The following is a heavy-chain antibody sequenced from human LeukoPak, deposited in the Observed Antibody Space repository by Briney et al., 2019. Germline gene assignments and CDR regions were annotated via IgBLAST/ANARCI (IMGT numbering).Heavy chain of an antibody. V-gene: IGHV3-20*04. CDR3: ARTVRRPGAFDI. CDR2: INWNGGST. D-gene: IGHD3-10*01. CDR1: GFTFDDYG. J-gene: IGHJ3*02. Sequence: WSLRLSCAASGFTFDDYGMSWVRQAPGKGLEWVSGINWNGGSTGYADSVKGRFTISRDNAKNSLYLQMNSLRAEDTALYYCARTVRRPGAFDIWGQGTTVTVSS.